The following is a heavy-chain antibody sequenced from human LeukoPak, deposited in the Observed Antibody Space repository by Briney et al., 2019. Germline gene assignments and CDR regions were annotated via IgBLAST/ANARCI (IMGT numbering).Heavy chain of an antibody. J-gene: IGHJ4*02. CDR2: INPNSGGT. CDR1: GYTFTGYC. CDR3: ARGVTMIVVVMLD. D-gene: IGHD3-22*01. Sequence: ASVKVSCKASGYTFTGYCMHWVLQAPGQGLEWMGWINPNSGGTNYAQKFQGRVTMTRDTSISTAYMELSRLRSDDMAVYYCARGVTMIVVVMLDWGQGTLVTVSS. V-gene: IGHV1-2*02.